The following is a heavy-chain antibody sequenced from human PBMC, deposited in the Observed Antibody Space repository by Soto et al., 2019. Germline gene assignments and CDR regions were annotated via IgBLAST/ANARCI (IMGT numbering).Heavy chain of an antibody. CDR2: IYYSGST. V-gene: IGHV4-39*01. D-gene: IGHD6-6*01. CDR1: GGSISSSSYH. J-gene: IGHJ4*02. CDR3: ARKQLEGYFDY. Sequence: PSETLSLTCTVSGGSISSSSYHWGWIRQPPGKGLEWIGSIYYSGSTYYNPSLKSRVTISVDTSKNQFSLKLSSVTAADTAVYYCARKQLEGYFDYWGQGTLVTVSS.